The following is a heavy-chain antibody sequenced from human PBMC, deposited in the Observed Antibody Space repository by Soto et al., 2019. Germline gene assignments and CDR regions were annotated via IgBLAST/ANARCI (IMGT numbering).Heavy chain of an antibody. CDR1: GYTFTGYG. D-gene: IGHD4-17*01. J-gene: IGHJ6*02. Sequence: QVQLVQSGAEVKKPGASVKVSCKPSGYTFTGYGISWVRQAPGQGLEWMGWISPYSGNTDYAQKFQDRVTMTTDTSTSTAYMELCSLRSDDSVVYYCARDRVTVTLLQYYYGLDVWGQGTTVTVSS. CDR2: ISPYSGNT. V-gene: IGHV1-18*01. CDR3: ARDRVTVTLLQYYYGLDV.